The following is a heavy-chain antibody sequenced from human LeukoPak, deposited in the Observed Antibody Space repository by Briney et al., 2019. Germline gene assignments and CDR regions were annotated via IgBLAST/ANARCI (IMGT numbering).Heavy chain of an antibody. D-gene: IGHD2-2*01. Sequence: GGSLGLSCAASGFTFSSYGMHWVRQAPGKGLEWVAVIWYDGSNKYYADSVKGRFTISRDNSKNTLYLQMNSLRAEDTAVYYCARDGCSSTSCYPNYYYYGMDVWGKGTTVTVSS. V-gene: IGHV3-33*01. CDR2: IWYDGSNK. CDR1: GFTFSSYG. J-gene: IGHJ6*04. CDR3: ARDGCSSTSCYPNYYYYGMDV.